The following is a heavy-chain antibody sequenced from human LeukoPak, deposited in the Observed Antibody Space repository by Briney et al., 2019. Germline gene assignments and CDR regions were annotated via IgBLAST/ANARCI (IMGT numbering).Heavy chain of an antibody. D-gene: IGHD3-22*01. V-gene: IGHV4-59*01. CDR2: IYYSRST. CDR3: ARGADPYYYDSSGYYLDY. CDR1: GGSISSYY. Sequence: SETLSLTCTVSGGSISSYYWSWIRQPPGKGLEWIGYIYYSRSTNYNPSLKSRVTISVDTSKNQFSLKLSSVTAADTAVYYCARGADPYYYDSSGYYLDYWGQGTLVTVSS. J-gene: IGHJ4*02.